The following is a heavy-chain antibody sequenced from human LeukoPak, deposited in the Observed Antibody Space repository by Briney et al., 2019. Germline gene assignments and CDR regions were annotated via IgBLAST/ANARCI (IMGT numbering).Heavy chain of an antibody. J-gene: IGHJ4*02. CDR2: ISAYNGKT. Sequence: ASVKVSCKASGYTFTRYGISWVRQAPGQGLEWMGWISAYNGKTNYAQKIQGRVTITTDTSTSTAYMELRSLRAGDTAVCYCESNHLSGETDYWGQGTLVTVSS. D-gene: IGHD4-17*01. CDR1: GYTFTRYG. V-gene: IGHV1-18*01. CDR3: ESNHLSGETDY.